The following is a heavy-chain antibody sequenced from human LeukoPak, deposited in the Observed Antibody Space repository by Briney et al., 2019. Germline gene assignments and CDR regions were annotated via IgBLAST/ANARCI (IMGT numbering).Heavy chain of an antibody. V-gene: IGHV4-59*08. CDR1: GGSLSSYY. J-gene: IGHJ4*02. CDR2: IYYSGST. D-gene: IGHD2-8*02. Sequence: SETLSLTCTVSGGSLSSYYWSWIRQPPGKGLEWIGYIYYSGSTNYNPSLKSRVTISVDTSKNQFSLKLSSVTAADTAVYYCASLGVLGDYAFDYWGQGTLVTVSS. CDR3: ASLGVLGDYAFDY.